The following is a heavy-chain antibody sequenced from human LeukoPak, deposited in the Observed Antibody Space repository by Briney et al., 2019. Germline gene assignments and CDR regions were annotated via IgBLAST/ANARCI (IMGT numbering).Heavy chain of an antibody. D-gene: IGHD3-3*01. CDR3: ARAGDFWSGSH. CDR2: ISSGSSYI. V-gene: IGHV3-21*01. Sequence: GGSLRLSCGASGFTFSVYSMNWVRQAPGKGLEWVSSISSGSSYIYYADSVKGRFTISRDNAKNSLYLQMNSLRAEDTAVYYCARAGDFWSGSHWGQGTLVTVSS. CDR1: GFTFSVYS. J-gene: IGHJ1*01.